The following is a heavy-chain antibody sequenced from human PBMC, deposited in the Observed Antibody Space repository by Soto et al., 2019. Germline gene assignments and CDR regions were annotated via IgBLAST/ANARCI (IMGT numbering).Heavy chain of an antibody. CDR3: ARGAYSSSFYGMDV. D-gene: IGHD6-6*01. CDR1: GFTVSSNY. J-gene: IGHJ6*02. V-gene: IGHV3-53*01. Sequence: GGSLRLSCAASGFTVSSNYMSWVRQAPGKGLEWVSVIYSGGSTYYADSVKGRFTISRDNSKNTLYLQMNSLRAEDTAVYYCARGAYSSSFYGMDVWGQGTTVTV. CDR2: IYSGGST.